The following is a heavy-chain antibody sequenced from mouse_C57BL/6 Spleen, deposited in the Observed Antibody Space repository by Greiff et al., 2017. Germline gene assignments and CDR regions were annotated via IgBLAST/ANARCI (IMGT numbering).Heavy chain of an antibody. D-gene: IGHD3-2*02. Sequence: VQLQQSGPELVKPGASVKISCKASGYTFTDYYMNWVKQSHGKSLEWIGDINPNNGGTSYNQKFKGKATLTVDKSSSTAYMELRSLTSEDSAVYYCARDSSGFGGDYWGKGTTLTVSS. CDR2: INPNNGGT. V-gene: IGHV1-26*01. CDR3: ARDSSGFGGDY. J-gene: IGHJ2*01. CDR1: GYTFTDYY.